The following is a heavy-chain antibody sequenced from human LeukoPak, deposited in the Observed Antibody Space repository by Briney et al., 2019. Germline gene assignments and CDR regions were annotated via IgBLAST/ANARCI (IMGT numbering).Heavy chain of an antibody. Sequence: GGSLRLSCAASGFTFSSYAMSWVRQAPGKGLEWVSAISGSGGSTYYADSVKGRFTISRDNSKNTLYLQTNSLRAEDTAVYYCAKYQGVAYTQIGDYYYGMDVWGQGTTVTVSS. V-gene: IGHV3-23*01. D-gene: IGHD3-3*01. J-gene: IGHJ6*02. CDR1: GFTFSSYA. CDR3: AKYQGVAYTQIGDYYYGMDV. CDR2: ISGSGGST.